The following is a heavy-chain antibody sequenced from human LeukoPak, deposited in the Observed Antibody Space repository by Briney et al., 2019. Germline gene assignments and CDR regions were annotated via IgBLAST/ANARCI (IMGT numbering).Heavy chain of an antibody. J-gene: IGHJ6*02. CDR2: IYYSGST. CDR3: ARDTTIDGMDV. V-gene: IGHV4-31*03. CDR1: GGSISSGGYY. D-gene: IGHD1-1*01. Sequence: TLSLTCTVSGGSISSGGYYWSWIRQHPGKGLEWIGYIYYSGSTYYNPSLKSRVTISVDTSKNQFSLKLSSVTAADTAVYYCARDTTIDGMDVWGQGTTVTVSS.